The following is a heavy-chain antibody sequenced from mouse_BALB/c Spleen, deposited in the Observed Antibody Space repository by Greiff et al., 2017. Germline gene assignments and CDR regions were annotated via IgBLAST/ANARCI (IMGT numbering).Heavy chain of an antibody. CDR3: AREELPVLYAMDY. D-gene: IGHD1-1*01. J-gene: IGHJ4*01. CDR2: IYPGDGDT. V-gene: IGHV1-82*01. Sequence: QVQLQQSGPELVKPGASVKISCKASGYAFSSSWMNWVKQRPGQGLEWIGRIYPGDGDTNYNGKFKGKATLTADKSSSTAYMQLSSLTSVDSAVYFCAREELPVLYAMDYWGQGTSVTVSS. CDR1: GYAFSSSW.